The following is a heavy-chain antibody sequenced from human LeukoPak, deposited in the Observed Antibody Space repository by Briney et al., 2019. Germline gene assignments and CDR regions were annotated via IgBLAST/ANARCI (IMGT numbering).Heavy chain of an antibody. CDR2: ISSSGSTI. J-gene: IGHJ4*02. CDR3: AGGVRYILFEC. V-gene: IGHV3-11*01. Sequence: GGSLRLSCAASGFTFSDYYMSWIRQAPGKGLEWVSYISSSGSTIYYADSVKGRFTISRDNAKNSLYLQMNSLRAEDTAVYHCAGGVRYILFECWGQGTLVTVSS. CDR1: GFTFSDYY. D-gene: IGHD5-18*01.